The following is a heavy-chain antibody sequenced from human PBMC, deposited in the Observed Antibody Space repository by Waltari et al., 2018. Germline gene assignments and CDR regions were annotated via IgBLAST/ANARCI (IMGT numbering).Heavy chain of an antibody. CDR1: GGTFSSYA. CDR3: AREGYYDSSGNRYAFDI. J-gene: IGHJ3*02. Sequence: QVQLVQSGAEVKKPGSSVKVSCKASGGTFSSYAISWVRQAPGQGLEWMGGIIPIVGTANYAKKFQGRVTITADESTSTAYMELSSLRSEDTAVYYCAREGYYDSSGNRYAFDIWGQGTMVTVSS. V-gene: IGHV1-69*01. CDR2: IIPIVGTA. D-gene: IGHD3-22*01.